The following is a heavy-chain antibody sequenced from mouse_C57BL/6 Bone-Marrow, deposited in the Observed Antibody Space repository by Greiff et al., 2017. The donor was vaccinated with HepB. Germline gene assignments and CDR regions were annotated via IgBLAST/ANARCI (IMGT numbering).Heavy chain of an antibody. V-gene: IGHV3-8*01. D-gene: IGHD1-1*01. Sequence: DVKLQESGPGLAKPSQTLSLTCSVTGYSITSDYWNWIRKFPGNKLEYMGYISYSGSTYYNPSLKSRISITRDTSKNQYYLQLNSVTTEDTATYYCARYPYYYGSSLWYFDVWGTGTTVTVSS. J-gene: IGHJ1*03. CDR2: ISYSGST. CDR3: ARYPYYYGSSLWYFDV. CDR1: GYSITSDY.